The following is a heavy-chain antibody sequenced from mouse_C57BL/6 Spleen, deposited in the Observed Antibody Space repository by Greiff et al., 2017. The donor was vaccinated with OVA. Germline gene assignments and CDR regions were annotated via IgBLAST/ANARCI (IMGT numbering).Heavy chain of an antibody. CDR1: GFSLTSYG. V-gene: IGHV2-2*01. Sequence: VQVVESGPGLVQPSQSLSITCTVSGFSLTSYGVHWVRQSPGKGLEWLGVIWSGGSTDYNAAFISRLSISKDNSKSQVFFKMNSLQADDTAIYYCARRDYGWYFDVWGTGTTVTVSS. D-gene: IGHD1-1*01. CDR2: IWSGGST. CDR3: ARRDYGWYFDV. J-gene: IGHJ1*03.